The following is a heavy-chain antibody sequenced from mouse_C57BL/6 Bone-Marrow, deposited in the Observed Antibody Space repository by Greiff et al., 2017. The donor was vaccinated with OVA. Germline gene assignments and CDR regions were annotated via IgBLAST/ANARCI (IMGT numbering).Heavy chain of an antibody. J-gene: IGHJ2*01. CDR3: ASRGGYYYGSSPYY. Sequence: QVQLQQPGAELVRPGTSVKLSCKASGYTFTSYWMHWVKQRPGQGLEWIGVIDPSDSYTNYNQKFKGKAKLTVDTSSSTAYMQLSSLTSEDSAVYYCASRGGYYYGSSPYYWGQGTTLTVSS. CDR1: GYTFTSYW. CDR2: IDPSDSYT. V-gene: IGHV1-59*01. D-gene: IGHD1-1*01.